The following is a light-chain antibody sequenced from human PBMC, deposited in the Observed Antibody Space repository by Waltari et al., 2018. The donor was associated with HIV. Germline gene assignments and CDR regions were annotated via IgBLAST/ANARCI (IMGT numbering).Light chain of an antibody. V-gene: IGKV3-20*01. CDR1: QPVGAY. CDR2: GTS. J-gene: IGKJ2*01. CDR3: QRYDSSPRFT. Sequence: LTQSPGPLSLSPGERATLFCRASQPVGAYISWYQHKSGQPPRLLIYGTSFRAPGVPDRFGASGSGTDFTLTITRLEPEDFAVYYCQRYDSSPRFTFGQGTNLEI.